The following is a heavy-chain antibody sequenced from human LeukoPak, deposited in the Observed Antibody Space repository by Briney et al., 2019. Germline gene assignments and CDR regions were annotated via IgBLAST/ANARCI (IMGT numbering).Heavy chain of an antibody. V-gene: IGHV4-4*07. CDR1: GGSISSYY. CDR2: IQTSGST. CDR3: ARVGSGWSFDY. J-gene: IGHJ4*02. D-gene: IGHD6-19*01. Sequence: SETLSLTCTVSGGSISSYYWSWIRQPAGRGLEWIGRIQTSGSTNYNPSLKSRVTMSVDTSKNKFSLKVDSVTAADTAVYYCARVGSGWSFDYWGQGTLVTVSS.